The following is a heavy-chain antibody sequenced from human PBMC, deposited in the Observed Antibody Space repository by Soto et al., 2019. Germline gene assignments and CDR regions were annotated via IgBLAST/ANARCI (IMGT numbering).Heavy chain of an antibody. V-gene: IGHV3-48*01. Sequence: GGSLRLSCGASGFTFSNRGMHWVRQAPGKGLEWVSFISKTSSAIYYADSVQGRFTISRHNAKNSLYLQMNSLRVEDTGVYFCATDKYAAARHSSSWFDGMDVWGQGATLTVSS. D-gene: IGHD6-13*01. CDR3: ATDKYAAARHSSSWFDGMDV. J-gene: IGHJ6*02. CDR2: ISKTSSAI. CDR1: GFTFSNRG.